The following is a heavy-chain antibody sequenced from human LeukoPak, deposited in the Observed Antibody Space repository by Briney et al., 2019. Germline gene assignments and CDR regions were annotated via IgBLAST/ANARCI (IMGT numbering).Heavy chain of an antibody. J-gene: IGHJ5*02. CDR2: IHYSGST. Sequence: PSETLSLTCTVSHVSNSIYYWSWIRQPPGKGLEWMGYIHYSGSTNYNPSLKSRVTISVDTSKGQLSLMLRSVTAADTAVYYCARDIYGAGHWWLDTWGQGRLVTVSS. D-gene: IGHD3-10*01. V-gene: IGHV4-59*01. CDR1: HVSNSIYY. CDR3: ARDIYGAGHWWLDT.